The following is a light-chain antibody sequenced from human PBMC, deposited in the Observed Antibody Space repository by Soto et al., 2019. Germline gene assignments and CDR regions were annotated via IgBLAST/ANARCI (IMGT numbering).Light chain of an antibody. J-gene: IGKJ5*01. V-gene: IGKV3-20*01. CDR3: QQYGSSPPIT. CDR1: QSVSSSS. Sequence: EIVLTQSPGTLSLSPGERATLSCRASQSVSSSSLAWYQQKPGQAPRLLIYGASSRATGIPDRFSGSGSGTDFTLTISRLEPEDFAVEYCQQYGSSPPITFGQGTRLEIK. CDR2: GAS.